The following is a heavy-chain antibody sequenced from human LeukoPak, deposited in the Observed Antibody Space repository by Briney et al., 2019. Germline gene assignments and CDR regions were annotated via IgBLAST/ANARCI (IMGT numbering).Heavy chain of an antibody. CDR3: ARGYDFWSGYYRGMDV. Sequence: ASVKVSCKASGYTFTSYGISWVRQAPGQGLEWMGWMNPNSGNTGYAQKFQGRVTMTRNTSISTAYMELSSLRSEDTAVYYCARGYDFWSGYYRGMDVWGQGTTVTVSS. J-gene: IGHJ6*02. CDR2: MNPNSGNT. V-gene: IGHV1-8*02. CDR1: GYTFTSYG. D-gene: IGHD3-3*01.